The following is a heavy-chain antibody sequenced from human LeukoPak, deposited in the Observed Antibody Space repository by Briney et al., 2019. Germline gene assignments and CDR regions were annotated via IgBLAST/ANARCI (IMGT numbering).Heavy chain of an antibody. CDR3: ARSWVAGYGTVLDY. Sequence: GESLKISCKGSGYSFSSYWIGWVRQMPGKGLEWMGIIYPGDSDTRYSPSLQGQVTISADKSINTAYLQWSSLKASDTAIYYCARSWVAGYGTVLDYWGQGTLAIVSS. D-gene: IGHD6-19*01. V-gene: IGHV5-51*01. J-gene: IGHJ4*02. CDR2: IYPGDSDT. CDR1: GYSFSSYW.